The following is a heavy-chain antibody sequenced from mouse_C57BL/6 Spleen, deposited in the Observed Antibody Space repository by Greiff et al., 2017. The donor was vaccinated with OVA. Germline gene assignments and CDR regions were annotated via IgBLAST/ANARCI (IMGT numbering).Heavy chain of an antibody. Sequence: VQLKESGGGLVQPGGSMKLSCAASGFTFSDAWMDWVRQSPEKGLEWVAEIRNKANNHATYYAESVKGRFTVSRDDSKSSVYLQMNSLRAEDTGIYYCTRGYGSGFFDYWGQGTTLTVSS. CDR3: TRGYGSGFFDY. CDR2: IRNKANNHAT. J-gene: IGHJ2*01. CDR1: GFTFSDAW. D-gene: IGHD1-1*01. V-gene: IGHV6-6*01.